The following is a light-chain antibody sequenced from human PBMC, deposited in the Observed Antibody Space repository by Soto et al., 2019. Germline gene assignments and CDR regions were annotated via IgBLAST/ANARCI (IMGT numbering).Light chain of an antibody. V-gene: IGKV3-11*01. CDR2: DAS. Sequence: DIVLTQSPATLSLSPGERATLSCRASQSVSTYLGWYQQKPGQAPRLLIYDASNRATGIPGRFSGSGSGTDFTLTISSLEPEDFAVYYCQHRRNWPWTFGQGTKVEVK. CDR3: QHRRNWPWT. J-gene: IGKJ1*01. CDR1: QSVSTY.